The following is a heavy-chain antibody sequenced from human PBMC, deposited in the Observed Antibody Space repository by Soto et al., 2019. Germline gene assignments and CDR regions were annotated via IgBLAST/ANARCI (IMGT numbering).Heavy chain of an antibody. CDR3: ARTPETGGYYYYFDY. J-gene: IGHJ4*02. V-gene: IGHV3-30*04. D-gene: IGHD3-22*01. CDR1: GCTFSNYA. Sequence: XGSLKLSCAASGCTFSNYAMHWVRQAPGKGLEWVALISYSGRNKYYTDSVKGRFTISRDNSENTLYLQMDSLGAEDTAIYYCARTPETGGYYYYFDYWGQGTLVTVSS. CDR2: ISYSGRNK.